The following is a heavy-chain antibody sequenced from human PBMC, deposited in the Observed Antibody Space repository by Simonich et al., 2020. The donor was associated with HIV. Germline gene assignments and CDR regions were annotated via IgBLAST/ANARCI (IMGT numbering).Heavy chain of an antibody. CDR2: INHSGST. V-gene: IGHV4-34*01. CDR3: ARRHPTTVTTPYFDY. J-gene: IGHJ4*02. CDR1: GGSFSGYY. Sequence: QVQLQQWGAGLLKPSETLSLTCAVYGGSFSGYYWSWIRQPPGKGQKGIGEINHSGSTNYNPSLKSRVTISVDTSKNQFSLKLSSVTAADTAVYYCARRHPTTVTTPYFDYWGQGTLVTVSS. D-gene: IGHD4-17*01.